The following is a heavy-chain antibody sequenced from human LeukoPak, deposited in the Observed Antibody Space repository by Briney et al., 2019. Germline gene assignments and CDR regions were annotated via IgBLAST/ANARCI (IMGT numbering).Heavy chain of an antibody. J-gene: IGHJ4*02. CDR2: IRFDGSNK. CDR3: AKDRAAAAGTVDY. V-gene: IGHV3-30*02. Sequence: PGGSLRLSCAASGSTFSTYGMHWVRQAPGKGLEWVTFIRFDGSNKYYADSVKGRFTISRDNSKNTLYLQMNSLRAEDTAVYYCAKDRAAAAGTVDYWGQGTLVTVSS. CDR1: GSTFSTYG. D-gene: IGHD6-13*01.